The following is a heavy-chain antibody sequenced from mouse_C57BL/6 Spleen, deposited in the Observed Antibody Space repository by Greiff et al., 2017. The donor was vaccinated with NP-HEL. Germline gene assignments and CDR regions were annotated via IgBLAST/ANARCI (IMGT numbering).Heavy chain of an antibody. V-gene: IGHV1-55*01. D-gene: IGHD2-5*01. J-gene: IGHJ4*01. CDR3: ARGGSNYKGDYAMDY. Sequence: QVQLQQPGAELVKPGASVKMSCKASGYTFTSYWITWVKQRPGQGLEWIGDIYPGSGSTNYNEKFKSKATLTVDTSSSTAYMQLSSLTSEDSAVYYCARGGSNYKGDYAMDYWGQGTSVTVSS. CDR1: GYTFTSYW. CDR2: IYPGSGST.